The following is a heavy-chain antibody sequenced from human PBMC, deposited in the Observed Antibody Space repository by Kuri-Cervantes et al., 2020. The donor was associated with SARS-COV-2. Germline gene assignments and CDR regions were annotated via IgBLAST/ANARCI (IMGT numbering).Heavy chain of an antibody. V-gene: IGHV3-23*01. CDR1: GFTFSSYA. CDR2: ISGSGGST. J-gene: IGHJ4*02. Sequence: GGSLRLSCAASGFTFSSYAVSWVRQAPGKGLEWVSAISGSGGSTYYADSVKGRFTISRDNSKNTLYLQMNSLRAEDTAVYYCAREGSSRRLGTFDYWGQGTLVTVSS. D-gene: IGHD6-13*01. CDR3: AREGSSRRLGTFDY.